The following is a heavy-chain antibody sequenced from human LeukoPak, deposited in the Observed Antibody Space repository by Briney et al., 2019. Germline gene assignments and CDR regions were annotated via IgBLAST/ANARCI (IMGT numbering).Heavy chain of an antibody. CDR1: GDSISSGDYY. V-gene: IGHV4-61*02. J-gene: IGHJ3*02. Sequence: KSSQTLSLTCTVSGDSISSGDYYWSWIRQPAGKGLEWIGSISSSGSTNYNPSLKSRVTISVDTSKNQFSLKLSSVTAADTAVYFCARGPYSYDSSGAFDIWGQGTMVTVSS. CDR2: ISSSGST. D-gene: IGHD3-22*01. CDR3: ARGPYSYDSSGAFDI.